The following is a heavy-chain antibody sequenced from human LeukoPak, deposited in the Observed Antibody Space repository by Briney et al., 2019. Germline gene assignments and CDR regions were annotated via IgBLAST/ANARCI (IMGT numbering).Heavy chain of an antibody. D-gene: IGHD2-21*02. CDR1: GHRFSSNSAA. CDR3: VSLPTASDAFDI. CDR2: TYYRSKWYT. V-gene: IGHV6-1*01. J-gene: IGHJ3*02. Sequence: SQTLSLTCAFSGHRFSSNSAAWNSITQSPSRGLEWLERTYYRSKWYTDYAVSEKSRIAHTTDTSKNQFFLQLNSMTPGETAVYYCVSLPTASDAFDICGEGRMVTVSS.